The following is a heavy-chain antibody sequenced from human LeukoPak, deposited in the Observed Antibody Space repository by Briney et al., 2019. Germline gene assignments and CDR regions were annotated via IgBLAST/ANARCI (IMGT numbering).Heavy chain of an antibody. D-gene: IGHD3-10*01. CDR2: MNPNSGNT. CDR1: GYTFTGYY. CDR3: ARGLGGDDFDY. J-gene: IGHJ4*02. V-gene: IGHV1-8*02. Sequence: ASVKVSCKASGYTFTGYYMHWVRQAPGQGLEWMGWMNPNSGNTGYAQKFQGRVTMTRNTSISIAYMELSSLRSDDTAVYYCARGLGGDDFDYWGQGTLVTVSS.